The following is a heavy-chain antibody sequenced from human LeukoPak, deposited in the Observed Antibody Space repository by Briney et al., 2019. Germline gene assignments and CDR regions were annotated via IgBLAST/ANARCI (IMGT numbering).Heavy chain of an antibody. D-gene: IGHD2-15*01. J-gene: IGHJ4*02. CDR2: INPNSGGT. Sequence: GASVKVSCKASGYTFTGYYMHWVRRAPGQGLEWMGWINPNSGGTNYAQKFQGRVTMTRDTSISTAYMELSRLRSDDTAVYYCASQNDVVVVAATGSFDYWGQGTLVTVSS. CDR3: ASQNDVVVVAATGSFDY. CDR1: GYTFTGYY. V-gene: IGHV1-2*02.